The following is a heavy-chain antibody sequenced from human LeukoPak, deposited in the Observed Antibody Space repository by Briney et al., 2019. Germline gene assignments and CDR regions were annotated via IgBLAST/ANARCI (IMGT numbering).Heavy chain of an antibody. V-gene: IGHV3-53*01. D-gene: IGHD3-10*01. CDR3: ARYDGGSGPFDY. Sequence: GGSLGLSCAVSGFIVSSNYMSWLRQAPGKGLEWVSVLYNGGHTYYADSVKGRFTVSRDNSKNTLYLQMNSLRAEDTAVYYCARYDGGSGPFDYWGQGTLVTVSS. J-gene: IGHJ4*02. CDR1: GFIVSSNY. CDR2: LYNGGHT.